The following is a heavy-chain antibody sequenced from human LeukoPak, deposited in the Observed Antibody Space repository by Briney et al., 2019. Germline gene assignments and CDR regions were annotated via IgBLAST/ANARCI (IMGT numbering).Heavy chain of an antibody. CDR1: GITLSNYG. D-gene: IGHD2-21*01. V-gene: IGHV3-33*08. CDR2: IWYDGSNK. J-gene: IGHJ3*02. Sequence: GGSLRLSCALSGITLSNYGMTWVRQAPGKGLEWVAVIWYDGSNKYYADSVKGRFTISRDNSKNTLYLQMNSLRAEDTAVYYCASIVVDAFDIWGQGTMVTVSS. CDR3: ASIVVDAFDI.